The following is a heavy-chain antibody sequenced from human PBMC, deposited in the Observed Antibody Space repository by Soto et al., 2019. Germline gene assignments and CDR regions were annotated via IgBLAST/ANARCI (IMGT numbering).Heavy chain of an antibody. CDR1: GGSISSSNW. CDR2: IYHSGST. CDR3: ARVAGRGIQLWLRGYFDY. D-gene: IGHD5-18*01. J-gene: IGHJ4*02. Sequence: QVQLQESGPGLVKPSGTLSLTCAVSGGSISSSNWWSWVRQPPGKGLEWIGEIYHSGSTNYNPSLKSRVTISVDKSKNQFSLKLSSVTAADTAVYYGARVAGRGIQLWLRGYFDYWGQGTLVTVSS. V-gene: IGHV4-4*02.